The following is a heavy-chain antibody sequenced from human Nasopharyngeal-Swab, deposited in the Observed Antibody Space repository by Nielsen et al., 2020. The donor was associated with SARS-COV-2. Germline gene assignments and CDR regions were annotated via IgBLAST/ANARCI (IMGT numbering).Heavy chain of an antibody. CDR1: GCIFSASA. J-gene: IGHJ4*02. CDR2: IGDKEHNYAT. Sequence: GESLKISCAASGCIFSASAIHWVRQASGKGLEGVGRIGDKEHNYATTYGASVQGRFTISRDDSKNTAFLQMDSLKTEDTALYYCTTDFYFDYWGQGTLVTVSS. V-gene: IGHV3-73*01. CDR3: TTDFYFDY.